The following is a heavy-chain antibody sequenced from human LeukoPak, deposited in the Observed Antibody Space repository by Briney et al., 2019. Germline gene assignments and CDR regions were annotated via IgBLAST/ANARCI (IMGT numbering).Heavy chain of an antibody. Sequence: ASVKVSCKASGYTFTGYYMHWVRQAPGQGLEWMGWINTNSGGTNYAQKFQGRVTMTRDTSISTAYMELSRLRSDDTALYYCARLKYSGSYVDLDYWGQGTLVTVSS. CDR1: GYTFTGYY. CDR3: ARLKYSGSYVDLDY. D-gene: IGHD1-26*01. V-gene: IGHV1-2*02. J-gene: IGHJ4*02. CDR2: INTNSGGT.